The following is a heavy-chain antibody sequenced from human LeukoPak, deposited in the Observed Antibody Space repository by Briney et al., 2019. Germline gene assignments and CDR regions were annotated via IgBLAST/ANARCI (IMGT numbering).Heavy chain of an antibody. Sequence: PSETLSLTCAVSTYSISSDYHWAWIRQSPGKGLEWIGSIYRSGRTYYNPAHKTRLIISVDTSKNQFSLRLYSVTASDTAVYFCARHVSGNLWYFDDWGQGTLVTVSS. CDR2: IYRSGRT. J-gene: IGHJ4*02. CDR1: TYSISSDYH. D-gene: IGHD1-26*01. V-gene: IGHV4-38-2*01. CDR3: ARHVSGNLWYFDD.